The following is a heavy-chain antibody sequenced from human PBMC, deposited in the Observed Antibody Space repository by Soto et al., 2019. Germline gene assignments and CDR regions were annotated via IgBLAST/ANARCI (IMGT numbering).Heavy chain of an antibody. Sequence: ASVKVSWQTSGYTFHIYGITWVRQAPGRGVEWMGWISTYTGKTDYAQNLQGRVTMTTATSPGTAYLELRSLRSDDTAVYYCARDVYSGSGDAFDIWGQGSMVTVSS. CDR2: ISTYTGKT. J-gene: IGHJ3*02. CDR3: ARDVYSGSGDAFDI. V-gene: IGHV1-18*01. D-gene: IGHD6-6*01. CDR1: GYTFHIYG.